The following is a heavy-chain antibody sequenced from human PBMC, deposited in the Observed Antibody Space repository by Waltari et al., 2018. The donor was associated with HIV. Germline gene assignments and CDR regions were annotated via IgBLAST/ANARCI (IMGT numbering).Heavy chain of an antibody. CDR3: ARGLGNSGWYYFDA. Sequence: QVQLVQSGSELKEPGASVKVSCKASGYSFSTFDMNWVRQAPGQGLEWMGWISTKTGNPTYAEGFTGRFVFSLDTSVSTAYLQNSSLKAEDTAVYYCARGLGNSGWYYFDAWCQGTLVTVSP. CDR1: GYSFSTFD. CDR2: ISTKTGNP. V-gene: IGHV7-4-1*02. D-gene: IGHD6-19*01. J-gene: IGHJ4*02.